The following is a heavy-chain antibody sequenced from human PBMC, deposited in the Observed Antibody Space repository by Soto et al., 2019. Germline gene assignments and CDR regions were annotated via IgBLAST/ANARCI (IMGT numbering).Heavy chain of an antibody. CDR1: GGSISSYY. D-gene: IGHD3-10*01. J-gene: IGHJ4*02. V-gene: IGHV4-59*08. Sequence: QVQLQESGPGPVKPSETLSLTCTVSGGSISSYYWSWIRQPPGKGLEWIGYIYYSGSTNYNPSLNSRVAISVDTSKNHFYLKLSSATAADTAVYYCARLWFGEPVDYWGQGTLVTVFS. CDR3: ARLWFGEPVDY. CDR2: IYYSGST.